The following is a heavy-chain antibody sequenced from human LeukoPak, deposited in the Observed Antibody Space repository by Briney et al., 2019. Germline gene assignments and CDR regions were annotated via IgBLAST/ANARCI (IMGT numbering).Heavy chain of an antibody. Sequence: GGSLRLSCAVSGFNFMWMSWVRLAPGKGLEWVANINEDGTGKYYVDSVKGRFTLSRDTAENSLYLQMNSLRAEDTCIYYCARESSGRSLNYWGQGTQVTVSS. CDR2: INEDGTGK. V-gene: IGHV3-7*01. CDR3: ARESSGRSLNY. CDR1: GFNFMW. J-gene: IGHJ4*02. D-gene: IGHD1-26*01.